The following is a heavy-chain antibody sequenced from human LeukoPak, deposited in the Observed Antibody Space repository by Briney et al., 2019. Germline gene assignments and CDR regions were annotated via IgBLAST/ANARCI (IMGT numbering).Heavy chain of an antibody. D-gene: IGHD3-9*01. CDR1: GGSISSGGYS. V-gene: IGHV4-30-2*01. CDR3: ARESPRYFDWSNWFDP. Sequence: SQTLSLTCAVSGGSISSGGYSWSWIRQPPGKGLEWIGYIYHSGSTYYNPSLKSRVTISVDTSKNQFSLKLSSVTAADTAVYYCARESPRYFDWSNWFDPWGQGTLVTVSS. CDR2: IYHSGST. J-gene: IGHJ5*02.